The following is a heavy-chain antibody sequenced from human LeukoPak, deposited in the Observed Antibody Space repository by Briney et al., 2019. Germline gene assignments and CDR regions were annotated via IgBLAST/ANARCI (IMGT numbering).Heavy chain of an antibody. CDR2: INHSGST. CDR3: TRGKAARPPYYYYGMDV. V-gene: IGHV4-34*01. Sequence: SETLSLTCAVYGGSFSGYYWSWIRQPPGKGLEWIGEINHSGSTNYNPSLKSRVTISVDTSKNQFSLKLSSVTAADTAVYYCTRGKAARPPYYYYGMDVWGQGTTVTVSS. D-gene: IGHD6-6*01. CDR1: GGSFSGYY. J-gene: IGHJ6*02.